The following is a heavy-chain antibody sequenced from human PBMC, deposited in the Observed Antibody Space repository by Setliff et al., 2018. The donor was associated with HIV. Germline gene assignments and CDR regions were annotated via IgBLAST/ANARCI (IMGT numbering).Heavy chain of an antibody. V-gene: IGHV3-30-3*01. CDR1: GFTISSYA. Sequence: PGGSLRLSCAASGFTISSYAMHWVRQAPGKGLEWVAVISYDGSNKYYAGSVKGRFTISRDNSKNTLYLQMNSLRAEDTAVYYCARDSFARDSGYDPADNYYYGMAVWGQGPTVTVSS. D-gene: IGHD5-12*01. CDR2: ISYDGSNK. CDR3: ARDSFARDSGYDPADNYYYGMAV. J-gene: IGHJ6*02.